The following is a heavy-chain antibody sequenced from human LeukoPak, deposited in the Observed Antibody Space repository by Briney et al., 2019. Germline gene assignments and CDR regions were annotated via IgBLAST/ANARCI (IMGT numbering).Heavy chain of an antibody. CDR2: IKQDGSEK. CDR3: ARSYYGSGTSYGMDV. Sequence: GGSLRLSCAVSGFTFCRHWMSCVPEAPGHGLEWLADIKQDGSEKYYVDSVEGRFTISRDNAKNSLYLQMNSLRAEDTAVYYCARSYYGSGTSYGMDVWGQGTTVTVSS. V-gene: IGHV3-7*04. J-gene: IGHJ6*02. D-gene: IGHD3-10*01. CDR1: GFTFCRHW.